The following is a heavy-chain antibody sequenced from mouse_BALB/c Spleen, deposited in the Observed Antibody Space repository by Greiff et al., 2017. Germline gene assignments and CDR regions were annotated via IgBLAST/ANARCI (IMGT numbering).Heavy chain of an antibody. CDR2: ISYSGST. Sequence: VQLKESGPGLVKPSQSLSLTCTVTGYSITSDYAWNWIRQFPGNQLEWMGYISYSGSTSYNPSLKSRISITRDTSKNQFFLQLNSVTTEDTATYYCAGGLRSYWYFDVWGAGTTVTVSS. CDR1: GYSITSDYA. J-gene: IGHJ1*01. V-gene: IGHV3-2*02. CDR3: AGGLRSYWYFDV. D-gene: IGHD1-1*01.